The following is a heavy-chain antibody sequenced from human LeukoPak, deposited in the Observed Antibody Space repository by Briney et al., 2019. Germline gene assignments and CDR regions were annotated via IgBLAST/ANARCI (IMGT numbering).Heavy chain of an antibody. CDR3: ARDAYCSGGSCYGNNWFDP. CDR1: GGTFSIYT. CDR2: IIPILGIA. V-gene: IGHV1-69*04. Sequence: SVKVSCNASGGTFSIYTISWVRQAPGQGLEWMGRIIPILGIANYAQKFQGRVTITADKSTSTAYMELSSLRSEETAVSYCARDAYCSGGSCYGNNWFDPWGQGTLVTVSS. J-gene: IGHJ5*02. D-gene: IGHD2-15*01.